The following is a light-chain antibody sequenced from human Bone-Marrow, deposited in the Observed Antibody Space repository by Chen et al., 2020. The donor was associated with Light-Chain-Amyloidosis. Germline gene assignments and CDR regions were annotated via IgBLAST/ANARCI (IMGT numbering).Light chain of an antibody. Sequence: SYVLTQPSSVSVAPGQTATIACGGNNIGSTSVHWYQQTPGQAPLLVVYDDSDRPSGIPARLSGSNSGNTATLTISRVEAGDGAGYYCQVWDRSSDRPVFGGGTKLTVL. V-gene: IGLV3-21*02. J-gene: IGLJ3*02. CDR3: QVWDRSSDRPV. CDR1: NIGSTS. CDR2: DDS.